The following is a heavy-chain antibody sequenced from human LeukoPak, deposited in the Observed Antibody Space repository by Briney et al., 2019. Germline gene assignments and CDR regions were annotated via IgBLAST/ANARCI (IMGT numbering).Heavy chain of an antibody. V-gene: IGHV3-23*01. CDR2: ISGRGNDI. D-gene: IGHD2/OR15-2a*01. CDR3: AKRAGEYGAEIGY. CDR1: GFTFSSYA. J-gene: IGHJ4*02. Sequence: GGSLRLSCTASGFTFSSYAMSWVRRAPGKGLEWVSTISGRGNDIHYADSVKGRFTISRDNSKNTLYLQMTSLRAEDTAVYYCAKRAGEYGAEIGYCGQGTLVTVSS.